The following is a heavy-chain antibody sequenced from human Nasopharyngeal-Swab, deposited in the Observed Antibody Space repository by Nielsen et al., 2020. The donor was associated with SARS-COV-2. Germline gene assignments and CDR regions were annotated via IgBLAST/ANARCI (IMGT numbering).Heavy chain of an antibody. V-gene: IGHV3-15*01. D-gene: IGHD2-2*01. CDR3: TTDWPSSTSRYAWRWMDV. CDR2: IKSKTDGGTT. J-gene: IGHJ6*02. Sequence: WIRQPPGKGLEWVGRIKSKTDGGTTDYAAPVKGRFTISRDDSKNTLYLQMNSLKTEDTAVYYCTTDWPSSTSRYAWRWMDVWGQGTTVTASS.